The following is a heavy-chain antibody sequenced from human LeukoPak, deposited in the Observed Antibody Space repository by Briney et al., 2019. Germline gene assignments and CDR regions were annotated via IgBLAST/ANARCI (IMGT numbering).Heavy chain of an antibody. V-gene: IGHV3-30*02. CDR3: AKDMGIGARRFDY. D-gene: IGHD6-6*01. CDR2: IQHDGSIT. CDR1: GFTFSSYG. Sequence: GGSLRLSCAASGFTFSSYGMHWVRQAPGKGLEWVAFIQHDGSITHYADSLKGRITISRDNSKNTLSLQMSSLRAEDTAVYYCAKDMGIGARRFDYWGQGTLVAVSS. J-gene: IGHJ4*02.